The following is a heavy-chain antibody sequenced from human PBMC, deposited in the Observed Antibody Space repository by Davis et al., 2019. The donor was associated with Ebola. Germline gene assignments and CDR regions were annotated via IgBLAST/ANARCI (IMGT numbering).Heavy chain of an antibody. Sequence: PGGSLRLSCAVSGFTFSNYAMNWVRQAPGKELEWVSAISGSGGSTYYADSVKGRFTISRDNSRNTLYLQMNSLRAEDTALYYCAKSIRGRPGNNWFDPWGQGTLVTVSS. V-gene: IGHV3-23*01. CDR3: AKSIRGRPGNNWFDP. CDR1: GFTFSNYA. CDR2: ISGSGGST. J-gene: IGHJ5*02. D-gene: IGHD3-10*01.